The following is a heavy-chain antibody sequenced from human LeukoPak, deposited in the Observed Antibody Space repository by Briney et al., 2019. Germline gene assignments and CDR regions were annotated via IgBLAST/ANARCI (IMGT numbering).Heavy chain of an antibody. Sequence: GSLRLSCAASGFTFSSYGMHWVRQAPGKGLEWVAFIRYDGSNKYYADSVKGRFTISRDNSKNTLYLQMNSLRAEDTAVYYCARDRSTVTTWVDYWGQGTLVTVSS. V-gene: IGHV3-30*02. J-gene: IGHJ4*02. CDR2: IRYDGSNK. D-gene: IGHD4-17*01. CDR1: GFTFSSYG. CDR3: ARDRSTVTTWVDY.